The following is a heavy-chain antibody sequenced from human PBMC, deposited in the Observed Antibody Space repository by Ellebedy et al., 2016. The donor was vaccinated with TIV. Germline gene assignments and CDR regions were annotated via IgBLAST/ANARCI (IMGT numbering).Heavy chain of an antibody. V-gene: IGHV4-38-2*02. CDR2: IYHSGNT. Sequence: MPGGSLRLSCTVSGYSISRGYYWGWIRQPPGTGLEWIGNIYHSGNTYYNPSLKNRVTISVDTPKNQFSLKLSSVTAADTAVYYCAKDALITTIIGRGGWFDPWGQGTLVTVSS. J-gene: IGHJ5*02. D-gene: IGHD3-22*01. CDR1: GYSISRGYY. CDR3: AKDALITTIIGRGGWFDP.